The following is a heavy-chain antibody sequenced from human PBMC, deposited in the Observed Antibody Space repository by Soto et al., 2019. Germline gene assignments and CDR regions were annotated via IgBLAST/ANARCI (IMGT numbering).Heavy chain of an antibody. CDR2: INPSGGST. J-gene: IGHJ5*02. CDR3: ARSASAAGPYNWFDP. V-gene: IGHV1-46*01. D-gene: IGHD6-13*01. CDR1: GYTFTSYY. Sequence: ASVKVSCKASGYTFTSYYMHWVRQAPGQGLEWMGIINPSGGSTSYAQKFQGRVTMTRDTSTSTVYMELSSLRSEDTAVYYCARSASAAGPYNWFDPWGQGTLVTVSS.